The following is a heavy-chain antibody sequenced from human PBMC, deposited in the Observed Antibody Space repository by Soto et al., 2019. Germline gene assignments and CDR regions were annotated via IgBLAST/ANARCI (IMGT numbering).Heavy chain of an antibody. V-gene: IGHV3-7*04. J-gene: IGHJ3*02. Sequence: RLSCAASGFTFSSYAMGWVRQAPGKGLEWVANINQDGRAAWYVDSVKDRFTISRDNAKKSLYLQMNRLRLEDTAVYYCARGDYHDTLGPFLDAFDIWGPGTMVTVSS. D-gene: IGHD3-22*01. CDR2: INQDGRAA. CDR1: GFTFSSYA. CDR3: ARGDYHDTLGPFLDAFDI.